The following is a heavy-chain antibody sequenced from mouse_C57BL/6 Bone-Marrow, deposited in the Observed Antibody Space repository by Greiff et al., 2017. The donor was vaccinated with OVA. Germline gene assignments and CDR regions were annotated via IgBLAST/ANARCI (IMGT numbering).Heavy chain of an antibody. CDR3: ARYCDGYYGYFDV. D-gene: IGHD2-3*01. J-gene: IGHJ1*03. CDR1: GYTFTSYW. Sequence: QVQLQQPGAELVKPGASVKMSCKASGYTFTSYWITWVKQRPGQGLEWIGDIYPGSGSTNYNEKFKSKATLTVATSSSTAYMQLSSLTSEDSAVYDGARYCDGYYGYFDVGGTGTTVTVSS. V-gene: IGHV1-55*01. CDR2: IYPGSGST.